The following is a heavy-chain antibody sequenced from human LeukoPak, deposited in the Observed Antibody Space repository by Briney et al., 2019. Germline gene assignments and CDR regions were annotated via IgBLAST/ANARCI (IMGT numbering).Heavy chain of an antibody. CDR3: ARDQGSGSYYGKGAFDI. J-gene: IGHJ3*02. CDR1: GGTFSSYA. D-gene: IGHD1-26*01. V-gene: IGHV1-69*13. CDR2: IIPIFGTA. Sequence: SVKVSCKASGGTFSSYAISWVRQAPGQGLEWMGGIIPIFGTANYAQKFQGRVTITADESTSTAYMELSSLRSEDTAVYYCARDQGSGSYYGKGAFDIWGQGTMVTVSS.